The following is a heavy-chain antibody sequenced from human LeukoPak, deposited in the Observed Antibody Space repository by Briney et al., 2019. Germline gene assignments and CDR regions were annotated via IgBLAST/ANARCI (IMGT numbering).Heavy chain of an antibody. CDR1: GGTFSSYA. Sequence: GASVKVSCKASGGTFSSYAISWVRQAPGQGLEWMGGIIPIFGTANYAQKFQGRVTITADESTSTAYMELSSLRSEDTAVYYCARDPRRYDFWSGYYTTDYYGMDVWGQGTTVTVSS. CDR3: ARDPRRYDFWSGYYTTDYYGMDV. CDR2: IIPIFGTA. D-gene: IGHD3-3*01. J-gene: IGHJ6*02. V-gene: IGHV1-69*13.